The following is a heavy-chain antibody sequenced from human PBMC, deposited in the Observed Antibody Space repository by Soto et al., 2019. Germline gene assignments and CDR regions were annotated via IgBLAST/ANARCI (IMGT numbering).Heavy chain of an antibody. D-gene: IGHD5-12*01. V-gene: IGHV4-34*01. CDR3: ARGGNSGYAV. CDR2: INHSGST. CDR1: GGSFSGYY. J-gene: IGHJ4*02. Sequence: QVHLQQWGAGLLKPSETLSLTCAVYGGSFSGYYWSWIRQPPGKGLEGIGEINHSGSTNYNPSLKIRVTISVDTSKNQFSLKLSSVTAADTAVYYCARGGNSGYAVWGQGTLVTVSS.